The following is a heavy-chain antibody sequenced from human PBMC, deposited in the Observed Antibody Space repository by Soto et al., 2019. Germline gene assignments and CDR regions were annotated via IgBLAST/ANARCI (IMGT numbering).Heavy chain of an antibody. CDR3: VQTTGWPGFDF. Sequence: EVQLVESGGGSIQPGGSLRLSCAASGFTVSSKYMTWVRQAPGKGLEWVSVIYGGGTTYYADSVKGRFTISRDNSKNTLYRQMNSLRAEDTAVYYCVQTTGWPGFDFWCQGTLVTVSS. CDR1: GFTVSSKY. CDR2: IYGGGTT. V-gene: IGHV3-53*01. D-gene: IGHD6-19*01. J-gene: IGHJ4*02.